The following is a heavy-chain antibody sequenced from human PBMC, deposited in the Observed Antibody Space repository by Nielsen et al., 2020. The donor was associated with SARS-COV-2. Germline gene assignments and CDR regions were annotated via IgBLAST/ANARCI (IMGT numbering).Heavy chain of an antibody. CDR2: IYHRGTA. V-gene: IGHV4-4*02. D-gene: IGHD6-25*01. J-gene: IGHJ4*02. Sequence: SETLSLTCAVSGDSISNSKWWTWVRQPPGKGLEWLGEIYHRGTANYNPSLKSRVTISVDKSKNQFSLELTSVTAADTAVYFCTTGDRNGWHNFFEYWGQGALVTVSS. CDR3: TTGDRNGWHNFFEY. CDR1: GDSISNSKW.